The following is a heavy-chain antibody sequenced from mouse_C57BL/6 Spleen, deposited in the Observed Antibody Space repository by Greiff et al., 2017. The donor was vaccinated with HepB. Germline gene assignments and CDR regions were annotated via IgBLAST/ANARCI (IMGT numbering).Heavy chain of an antibody. CDR2: IYPRDGST. V-gene: IGHV1-78*01. D-gene: IGHD2-2*01. CDR1: GYTFTDHT. CDR3: ARDYYGYDYAMDY. J-gene: IGHJ4*01. Sequence: VQLQQSDAELVKPGASVKISCKVSGYTFTDHTIHWMKQRPEQGLEWIGYIYPRDGSTKYNEKFKGKATLTADKSSSTAYMQLNSLTSEDSAVYLCARDYYGYDYAMDYWGQGTSVTVSS.